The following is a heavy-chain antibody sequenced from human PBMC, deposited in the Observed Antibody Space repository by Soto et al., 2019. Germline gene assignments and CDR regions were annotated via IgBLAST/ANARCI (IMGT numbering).Heavy chain of an antibody. Sequence: QVQLQQSGPGLVKPSETLSLTCTVSGSSLSSYDWSWIRQPPGTGLEWIGYIYYDGRTNYNPSLKSRPIRSLSTLKNQFYLTLRSLTAADTAVYYCARGREWFGEVPDFWGQGLLVTVSS. J-gene: IGHJ4*02. D-gene: IGHD3-10*01. CDR2: IYYDGRT. CDR3: ARGREWFGEVPDF. V-gene: IGHV4-59*01. CDR1: GSSLSSYD.